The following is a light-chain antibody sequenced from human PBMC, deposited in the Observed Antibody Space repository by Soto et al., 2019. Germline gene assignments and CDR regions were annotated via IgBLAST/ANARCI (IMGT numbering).Light chain of an antibody. V-gene: IGLV1-44*01. CDR1: SSNIGSNT. Sequence: QSVLTQPPSASGTPGQRVTITCFGGSSNIGSNTVNWYQQLPGTAPKLLMYSDNQRPSGVPDRFSGSKSDTSASLAIGGLLSEDEAEYYCAAWDDSLNGVVFGGGTKLTVL. CDR3: AAWDDSLNGVV. J-gene: IGLJ2*01. CDR2: SDN.